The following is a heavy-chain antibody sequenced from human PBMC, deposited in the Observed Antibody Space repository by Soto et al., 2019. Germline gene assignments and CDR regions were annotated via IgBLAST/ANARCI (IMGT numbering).Heavy chain of an antibody. CDR1: GGTFSSYS. Sequence: ASVNVSCKSSGGTFSSYSISWVRQAPGQGLEWMGGIIPIFGTANYAQKFQGRVTITADESTSTAYMELSSLRSEDTAVYYCAREYYYDSSGPANAFDIWGQGTMVTVSS. J-gene: IGHJ3*02. CDR2: IIPIFGTA. V-gene: IGHV1-69*13. D-gene: IGHD3-22*01. CDR3: AREYYYDSSGPANAFDI.